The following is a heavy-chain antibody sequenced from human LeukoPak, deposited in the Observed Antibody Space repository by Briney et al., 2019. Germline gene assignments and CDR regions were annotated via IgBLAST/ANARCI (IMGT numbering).Heavy chain of an antibody. V-gene: IGHV3-48*03. CDR3: ARGRGSFDF. Sequence: GGFLRLSCAASGFTLSAYDLSWVRQTPGKGLEWVSYISSTATTIYYADSVKGRFTISRDNAKNSLFLQVNSLRAEDTAVYYCARGRGSFDFCGQGTMVTVSS. J-gene: IGHJ3*01. CDR2: ISSTATTI. CDR1: GFTLSAYD.